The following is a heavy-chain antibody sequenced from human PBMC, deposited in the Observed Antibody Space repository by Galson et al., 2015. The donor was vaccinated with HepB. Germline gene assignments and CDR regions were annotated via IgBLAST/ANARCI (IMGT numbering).Heavy chain of an antibody. CDR1: GFSFSSYG. CDR3: AKAMSYYSNGFPDY. Sequence: SLRLSCAASGFSFSSYGMSWVRQAPEKGLEWVSAISGSGDSTVYANSVKGRFTMSRDNSRNTLFLQMNSLRVGDTAVYYCAKAMSYYSNGFPDYWGQGTLVSASP. D-gene: IGHD3-22*01. J-gene: IGHJ4*02. V-gene: IGHV3-23*01. CDR2: ISGSGDST.